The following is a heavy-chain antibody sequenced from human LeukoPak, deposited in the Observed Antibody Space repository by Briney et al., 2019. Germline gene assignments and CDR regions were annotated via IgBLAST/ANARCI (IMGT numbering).Heavy chain of an antibody. J-gene: IGHJ3*01. D-gene: IGHD2-8*02. CDR3: ARGYDIYCTGMRCYGALDL. Sequence: PSETLSLTCTVSGGSISSYYWSWIRQPAGKGLEWIGRIYTSGSTNYNPSLQSRVTMSVDTSKNQFSLRLSSVTAADTAVYYCARGYDIYCTGMRCYGALDLWGRGTTVIVSS. CDR1: GGSISSYY. V-gene: IGHV4-4*07. CDR2: IYTSGST.